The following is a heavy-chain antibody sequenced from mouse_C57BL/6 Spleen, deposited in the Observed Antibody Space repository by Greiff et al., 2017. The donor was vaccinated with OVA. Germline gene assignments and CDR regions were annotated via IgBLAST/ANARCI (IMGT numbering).Heavy chain of an antibody. CDR2: IDPSDSYT. V-gene: IGHV1-69*01. CDR3: ARGYGNYFDY. J-gene: IGHJ2*01. CDR1: GYTFTSYW. D-gene: IGHD2-1*01. Sequence: QVQLKQPGAELVMPGASVKLSCKASGYTFTSYWMHWVKQRPGQGLEWIGEIDPSDSYTNYNHKFKGKSTLTVDKSSSTAYMQLSSLTSEDSAVYYCARGYGNYFDYWGQGTTLTVSS.